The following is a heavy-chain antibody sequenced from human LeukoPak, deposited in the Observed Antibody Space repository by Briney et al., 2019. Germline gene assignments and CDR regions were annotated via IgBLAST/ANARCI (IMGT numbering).Heavy chain of an antibody. Sequence: PGGSLRLSCAASGFTFSGYSGYTMNWVRQAPGKGPEWVSSISTSSIYIYYADSVKGRFTISRDDSKNTLYLQMNNLRAEDTAVYYCAKDGAWLRFDDWGQGILVTVSS. CDR1: GFTFSGYSGYT. CDR3: AKDGAWLRFDD. J-gene: IGHJ4*02. CDR2: ISTSSIYI. V-gene: IGHV3-21*04. D-gene: IGHD5-12*01.